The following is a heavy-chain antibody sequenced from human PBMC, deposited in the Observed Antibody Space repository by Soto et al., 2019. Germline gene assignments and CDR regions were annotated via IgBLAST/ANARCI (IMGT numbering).Heavy chain of an antibody. CDR2: IYYRGNA. CDR3: ARLEGLATISYYFDF. CDR1: ADSINSDKFY. J-gene: IGHJ4*02. V-gene: IGHV4-39*01. D-gene: IGHD3-9*01. Sequence: HLQLQESGPGLVKPSETLSLMCSVSADSINSDKFYWGWIRQPPGKVLEWIGSIYYRGNAYHNPSLQTRDTLSLGTSKSQFSLKLNSVTAADSAVYFCARLEGLATISYYFDFWGPGALVTVSS.